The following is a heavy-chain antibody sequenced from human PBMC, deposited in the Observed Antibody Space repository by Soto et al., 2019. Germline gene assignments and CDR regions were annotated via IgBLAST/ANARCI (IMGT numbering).Heavy chain of an antibody. D-gene: IGHD2-15*01. CDR3: ASSPHDGADLGGFDY. CDR2: IYYSGST. J-gene: IGHJ4*02. CDR1: GGSVSSGSYY. V-gene: IGHV4-61*01. Sequence: PSETLSLTCTVSGGSVSSGSYYWSWIRQPPGKGLEWIGYIYYSGSTNYNPSLKSRVTISVDTSKNQFSLKLSSVTAADTAVYYCASSPHDGADLGGFDYWGQGTLVTVSS.